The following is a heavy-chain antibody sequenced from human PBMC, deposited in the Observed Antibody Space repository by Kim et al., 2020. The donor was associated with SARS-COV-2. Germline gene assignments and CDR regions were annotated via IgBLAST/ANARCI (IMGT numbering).Heavy chain of an antibody. Sequence: GGSLRLSCAASGFTFSSYSMNWVRQAPGKGLEWVSSISSSSSYIYYADSVKGRFTISRDNAKNSLYLQMNSLRAEDTAVYYCARDIGRGAGGSYYFDYYYYDGIDVWGQGTTVTVSS. D-gene: IGHD1-26*01. CDR1: GFTFSSYS. CDR2: ISSSSSYI. V-gene: IGHV3-21*01. J-gene: IGHJ6*02. CDR3: ARDIGRGAGGSYYFDYYYYDGIDV.